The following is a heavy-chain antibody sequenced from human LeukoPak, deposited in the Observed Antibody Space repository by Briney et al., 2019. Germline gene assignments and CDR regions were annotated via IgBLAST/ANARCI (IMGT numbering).Heavy chain of an antibody. Sequence: GGALRLSCAASGFTFTNYWMHWVRQAPAKGLVWVSHINTDGSSTNYADSVKGRFTISRDNDKNTLYLQMNSLRAEATAVYYCARDPGAYFDYWGQGTLVTVSS. V-gene: IGHV3-74*01. CDR2: INTDGSST. D-gene: IGHD3-16*01. J-gene: IGHJ4*02. CDR1: GFTFTNYW. CDR3: ARDPGAYFDY.